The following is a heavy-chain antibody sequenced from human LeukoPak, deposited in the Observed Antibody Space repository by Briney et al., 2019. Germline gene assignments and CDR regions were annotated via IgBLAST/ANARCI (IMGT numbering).Heavy chain of an antibody. J-gene: IGHJ4*02. CDR2: ITSSSSYI. V-gene: IGHV3-21*01. CDR3: ARGSNYLDY. CDR1: GFTFSSYS. D-gene: IGHD3-10*01. Sequence: GGSLRLSCAASGFTFSSYSMNWVRQAPGKGLEWVSSITSSSSYIYYADSVKGRFTISRDNPEKSLFLQMDSLRAEDTAVYYCARGSNYLDYWGQGTRVTVSS.